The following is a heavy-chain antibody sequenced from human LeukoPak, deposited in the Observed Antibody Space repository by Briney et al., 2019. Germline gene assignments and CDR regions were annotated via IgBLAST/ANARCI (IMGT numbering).Heavy chain of an antibody. CDR3: TRAPPGMTMMTDY. J-gene: IGHJ4*02. Sequence: ASVMVSCQASGYTFTNYHIAWVRQAPGQGLEWMGWVSTNDGNTVYAQRLQGRVTMTTDTSTSVAYMELRSLTSDDTAVYYCTRAPPGMTMMTDYWGQGTLVTVSS. V-gene: IGHV1-18*01. CDR1: GYTFTNYH. D-gene: IGHD3-22*01. CDR2: VSTNDGNT.